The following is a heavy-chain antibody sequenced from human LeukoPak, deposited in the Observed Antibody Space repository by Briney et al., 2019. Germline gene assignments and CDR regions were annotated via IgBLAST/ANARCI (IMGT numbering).Heavy chain of an antibody. CDR1: GGSDSSGGYS. CDR2: ISHSSST. J-gene: IGHJ2*01. D-gene: IGHD6-13*01. Sequence: SETLSLTCAVSGGSDSSGGYSWSWIRQPPGKGLEWIGYISHSSSTYYKPSLKSRVTISVDRSKNQLSLKLTSVTAADTAVYYCARYSSTWPYWYFDLWGRGTLVTVSS. CDR3: ARYSSTWPYWYFDL. V-gene: IGHV4-30-2*01.